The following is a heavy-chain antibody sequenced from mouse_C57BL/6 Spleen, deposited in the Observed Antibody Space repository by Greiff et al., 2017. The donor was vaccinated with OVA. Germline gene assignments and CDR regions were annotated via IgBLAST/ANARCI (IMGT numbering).Heavy chain of an antibody. J-gene: IGHJ1*03. CDR2: ISSGGGYI. Sequence: EVKLVESGAGLVKPGGSLKLSCAASGFTFSSYAMSWVRQTPEKRLEWVAYISSGGGYIYYADTVKGRFTISRDNARNTLYLQMSSLKSEDTAMYYCTRDHYSNYGYFDVWGTGTTVTVSS. CDR1: GFTFSSYA. V-gene: IGHV5-9-1*02. D-gene: IGHD2-5*01. CDR3: TRDHYSNYGYFDV.